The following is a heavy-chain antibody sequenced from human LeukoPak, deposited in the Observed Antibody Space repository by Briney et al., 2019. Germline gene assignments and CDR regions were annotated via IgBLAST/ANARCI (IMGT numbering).Heavy chain of an antibody. Sequence: GASVKVSCKASGYTFTSYAMNWVRQAPGQGLEWMGWINTNTGNPTYAQGFTGRFVFSLDTSVSTAYLQISSLKAEDTAVYYCARGGRAPKLIPRGFGEMFDPWGQGTLVTVSS. CDR1: GYTFTSYA. CDR3: ARGGRAPKLIPRGFGEMFDP. D-gene: IGHD3-10*01. J-gene: IGHJ5*02. V-gene: IGHV7-4-1*02. CDR2: INTNTGNP.